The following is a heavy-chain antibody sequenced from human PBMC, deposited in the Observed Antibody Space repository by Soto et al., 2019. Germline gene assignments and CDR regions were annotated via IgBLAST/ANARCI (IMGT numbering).Heavy chain of an antibody. D-gene: IGHD2-15*01. CDR3: ARDPFDCSGGSCQHRDYYYGMDV. J-gene: IGHJ6*02. CDR2: IIPIFGTA. V-gene: IGHV1-69*01. CDR1: GGTFSSYA. Sequence: QVQLVQSGAEVKKPGSSVKVSCKASGGTFSSYAISWVRQAPGQGLEWMGGIIPIFGTANYAQKFQGRVTITAYESTSTAYMELSSLRSEDTAVYYCARDPFDCSGGSCQHRDYYYGMDVWGQGTTVTVSS.